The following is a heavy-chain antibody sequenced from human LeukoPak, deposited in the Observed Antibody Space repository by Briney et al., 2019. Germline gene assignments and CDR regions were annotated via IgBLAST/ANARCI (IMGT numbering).Heavy chain of an antibody. CDR2: ISYDGRNK. Sequence: GGSLRLSCAASGFTFSSYSMNWVRQAPGKGLEWVAVISYDGRNKNYADSVKGRFTISRDNSKNTLYLQMNSLRPEDTAVYYCAKETATTPRWYFDLWGRGTLVTVSS. CDR1: GFTFSSYS. CDR3: AKETATTPRWYFDL. V-gene: IGHV3-30*18. D-gene: IGHD1-26*01. J-gene: IGHJ2*01.